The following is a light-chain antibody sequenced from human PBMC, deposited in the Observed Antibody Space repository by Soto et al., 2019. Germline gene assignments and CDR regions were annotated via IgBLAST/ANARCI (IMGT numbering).Light chain of an antibody. CDR1: QGISNY. CDR3: QHYNSYSEA. V-gene: IGKV1-5*03. J-gene: IGKJ1*01. CDR2: KAS. Sequence: DIQMTQSPSSLSASVGDRVTITCRASQGISNYLAWYQQKPGKAPKLLIYKASTLKSGVPSRFSGSESGTEFTLTISSLQPDDFATYYCQHYNSYSEAFGQGTKVDIK.